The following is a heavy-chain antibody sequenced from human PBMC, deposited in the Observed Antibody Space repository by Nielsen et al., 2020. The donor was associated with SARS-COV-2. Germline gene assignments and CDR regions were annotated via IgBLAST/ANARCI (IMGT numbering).Heavy chain of an antibody. D-gene: IGHD3-10*01. CDR2: IWYDGSNK. CDR3: ARDLQFPHYGSGSL. CDR1: GFTFSSYG. V-gene: IGHV3-33*01. J-gene: IGHJ4*02. Sequence: GESLKISCAASGFTFSSYGMHWVRQAPGKRLEWVAVIWYDGSNKYYADSVKGRFTISRDNSKNTLYLQMNSLRAEDTAVYYCARDLQFPHYGSGSLWGQGTLVTVSS.